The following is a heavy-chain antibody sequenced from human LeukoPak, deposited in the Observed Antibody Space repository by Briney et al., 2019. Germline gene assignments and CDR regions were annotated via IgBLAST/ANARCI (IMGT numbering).Heavy chain of an antibody. D-gene: IGHD6-13*01. CDR2: IYYSGST. CDR3: ARYHSRNPKRNDY. V-gene: IGHV4-39*01. CDR1: GGSISSSSYY. Sequence: PSETLSLTCTVSGGSISSSSYYWGWIRQPPGKGLEWIGSIYYSGSTYYNPSLKSRVTISVDTSKNQFSLKLSSVTAADTAVHYCARYHSRNPKRNDYWGQGTLVTVSS. J-gene: IGHJ4*02.